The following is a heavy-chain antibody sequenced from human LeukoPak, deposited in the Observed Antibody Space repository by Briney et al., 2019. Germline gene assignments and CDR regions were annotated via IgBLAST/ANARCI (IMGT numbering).Heavy chain of an antibody. Sequence: PGGSLRLSCAASGFTFSSHWMHWVRQAPGKGLEWVSGVSGSGGVTYHADSVKGRFTISRDNSKNTLHLQMNSLRAEDTAVYYCATFLAIVTARDSLYFQHWGQGTLVTVSS. D-gene: IGHD3-3*02. CDR3: ATFLAIVTARDSLYFQH. CDR1: GFTFSSHW. J-gene: IGHJ1*01. CDR2: VSGSGGVT. V-gene: IGHV3-23*01.